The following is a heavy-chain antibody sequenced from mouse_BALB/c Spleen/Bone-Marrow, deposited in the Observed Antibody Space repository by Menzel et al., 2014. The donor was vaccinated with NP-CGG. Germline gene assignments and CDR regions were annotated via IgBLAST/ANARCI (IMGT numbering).Heavy chain of an antibody. J-gene: IGHJ3*01. CDR3: ARSRGEGY. CDR1: GYSFTSYW. V-gene: IGHV1-61*01. Sequence: VQLQQSGAELVRPGASVKLSCKASGYSFTSYWMNWVKQRSGQGLEWIGMIHPSGSETRLNQNFKDKATLTVDKSSSTAYMQLSSPTSEDSAVYYCARSRGEGYWGQGTLVTVSA. CDR2: IHPSGSET.